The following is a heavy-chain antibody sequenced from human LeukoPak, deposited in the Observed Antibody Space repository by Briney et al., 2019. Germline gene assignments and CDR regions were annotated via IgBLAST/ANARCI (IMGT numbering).Heavy chain of an antibody. J-gene: IGHJ4*02. Sequence: PGGSLRLSCAASGFTFGSYAMSWVRQAPGKGLEWVSALSGSGGSTYYADSVKGRFTISRDNSKNTLYLQINSLRAEDTALYYCAKDCTSTNCYVDYWGQGTLVTVSS. D-gene: IGHD2-2*01. V-gene: IGHV3-23*01. CDR1: GFTFGSYA. CDR3: AKDCTSTNCYVDY. CDR2: LSGSGGST.